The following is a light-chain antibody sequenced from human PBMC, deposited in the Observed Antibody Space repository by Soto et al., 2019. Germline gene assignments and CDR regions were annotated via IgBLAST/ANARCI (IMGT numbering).Light chain of an antibody. J-gene: IGKJ1*01. V-gene: IGKV3-11*01. CDR3: HQRQSWPRT. Sequence: EIVLTQSPATLSSFPGDRVTLSCRASQAVNTRLAWYQHKPGQAPRLLIYLTSNRAAGIPDRFSGSGSETDFTLTISDVEPEDFAVYYCHQRQSWPRTFGQGTKVDIK. CDR1: QAVNTR. CDR2: LTS.